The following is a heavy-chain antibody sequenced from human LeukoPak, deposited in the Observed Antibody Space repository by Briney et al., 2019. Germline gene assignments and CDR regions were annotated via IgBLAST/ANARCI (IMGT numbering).Heavy chain of an antibody. CDR2: ISYDGSNK. D-gene: IGHD2-21*02. CDR1: GFTFSSYG. V-gene: IGHV3-30*03. J-gene: IGHJ5*01. Sequence: GRSLRLSCAASGFTFSSYGMHWVRQAPGKGLEWVAIISYDGSNKYYADSVKGRFTISRDNSKNTLYLQMNSLRAEDTAVYYCARGNRDFDSWGQGTLVTVSS. CDR3: ARGNRDFDS.